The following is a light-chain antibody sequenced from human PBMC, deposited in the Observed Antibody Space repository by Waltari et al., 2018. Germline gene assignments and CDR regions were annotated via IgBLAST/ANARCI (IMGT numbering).Light chain of an antibody. CDR1: QSISSN. V-gene: IGKV3-15*01. CDR3: QQYSEWPYT. CDR2: GAS. J-gene: IGKJ2*01. Sequence: EIVMTQSPATLSVSPGERATLFCRASQSISSNLAWYQHKPGQPPRLLVYGASTRATGCPARFSGSGSGTEFTLTISSLQSEDFAVYYCQQYSEWPYTFGQGTKLEIK.